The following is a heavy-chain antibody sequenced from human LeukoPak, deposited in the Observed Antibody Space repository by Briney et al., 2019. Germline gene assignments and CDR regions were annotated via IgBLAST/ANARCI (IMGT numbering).Heavy chain of an antibody. V-gene: IGHV4-59*01. CDR3: ARGGVVTAMGTCYWYFDL. D-gene: IGHD2-21*02. CDR2: IYYSGST. J-gene: IGHJ2*01. CDR1: GGSIRSYY. Sequence: KPSETLSLTCIVTGGSIRSYYWRWIRQPPGKGLESIGYIYYSGSTNYNPSLKSRVTISVDTSTNQFSLKLSSVTAADTAVYYCARGGVVTAMGTCYWYFDLWGRGTLVTVSS.